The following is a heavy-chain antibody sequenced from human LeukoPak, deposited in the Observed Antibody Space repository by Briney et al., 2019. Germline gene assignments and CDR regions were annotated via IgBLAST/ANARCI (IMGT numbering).Heavy chain of an antibody. CDR1: GFTFSSYG. Sequence: GGSLRLSCAASGFTFSSYGMHWVRQAPGKGLEWVAFIRYDGSNKYYADSVKGRFTISRDNSKNTLYLQMNSLRAEDTAVYYCAKGPLRGYSYGPFDYWGQGTLVTVSS. CDR2: IRYDGSNK. J-gene: IGHJ4*02. V-gene: IGHV3-30*02. D-gene: IGHD5-18*01. CDR3: AKGPLRGYSYGPFDY.